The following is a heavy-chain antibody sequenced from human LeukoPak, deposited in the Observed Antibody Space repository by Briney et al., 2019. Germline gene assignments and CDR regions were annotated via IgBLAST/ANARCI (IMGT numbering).Heavy chain of an antibody. Sequence: SGTLSLTRTVSRGSISSSNWWTWVRQPPGKGLEWIGEIYHTGSTNSNSSLKSRVTISVDTSKNQFSLRLNSVTAADTAVFYCARGRLEAMWGLLPYDAFYICGQGTMVIVSS. CDR1: RGSISSSNW. J-gene: IGHJ3*02. D-gene: IGHD1-26*01. CDR3: ARGRLEAMWGLLPYDAFYI. V-gene: IGHV4-4*02. CDR2: IYHTGST.